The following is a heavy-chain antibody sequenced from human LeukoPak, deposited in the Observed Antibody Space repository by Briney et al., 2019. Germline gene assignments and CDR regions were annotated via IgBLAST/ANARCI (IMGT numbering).Heavy chain of an antibody. D-gene: IGHD5-24*01. Sequence: SQTLSLTCTVSGNSISSGDNYWSWIRQPAGKGLEWIGRIYTSGSTNYNPSLKSRVTISVDTSKNQFSLKLSSVTAADTAVYYCARDRAAKDGYNFFDYWGQGTLVTVSS. CDR2: IYTSGST. V-gene: IGHV4-61*02. CDR3: ARDRAAKDGYNFFDY. CDR1: GNSISSGDNY. J-gene: IGHJ4*02.